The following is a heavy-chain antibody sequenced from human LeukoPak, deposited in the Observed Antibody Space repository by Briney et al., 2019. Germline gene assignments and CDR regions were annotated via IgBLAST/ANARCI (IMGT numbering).Heavy chain of an antibody. Sequence: ASVKVSCKASGYTFTSYYMHWVRQAPGQGVEWMGIINPSGGSTSYAQKFQGRVTMTRDTSTSTVYMELSSLRSEDTAVYYCATERPGTIFGVVPFDYWGQGTLVTVSS. CDR1: GYTFTSYY. CDR3: ATERPGTIFGVVPFDY. D-gene: IGHD3-3*01. CDR2: INPSGGST. V-gene: IGHV1-46*01. J-gene: IGHJ4*02.